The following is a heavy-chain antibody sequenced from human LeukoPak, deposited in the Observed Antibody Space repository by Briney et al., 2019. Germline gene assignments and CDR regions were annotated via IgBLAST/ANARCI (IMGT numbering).Heavy chain of an antibody. CDR3: ARRRTGYLSYYFDS. CDR2: IYTSGST. D-gene: IGHD3-9*01. J-gene: IGHJ4*02. CDR1: GGSISSYY. V-gene: IGHV4-4*07. Sequence: SETLSLTCTVSGGSISSYYWSWIRQPAGKGLEWIGRIYTSGSTNYNPSLKSRVTMSVDTSKNQFSLKLSSVTAADTAVYYCARRRTGYLSYYFDSWGQGVLVTVSS.